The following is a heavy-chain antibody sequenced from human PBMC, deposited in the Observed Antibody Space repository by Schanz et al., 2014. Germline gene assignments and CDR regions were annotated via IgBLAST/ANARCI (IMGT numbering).Heavy chain of an antibody. CDR1: GFTFNYAW. D-gene: IGHD3-10*01. CDR2: IKSESDGGTT. J-gene: IGHJ3*02. Sequence: VQLVESGGGLVKPGGSLRLSCAASGFTFNYAWMNWVRQAPGKGLEWVARIKSESDGGTTDYAAPVQGRFTISRDDSKSTLYLQMNSLKTEDTAVYYCTTPDYYGSGSYSDAFDMWGQGTKVTVSS. V-gene: IGHV3-15*01. CDR3: TTPDYYGSGSYSDAFDM.